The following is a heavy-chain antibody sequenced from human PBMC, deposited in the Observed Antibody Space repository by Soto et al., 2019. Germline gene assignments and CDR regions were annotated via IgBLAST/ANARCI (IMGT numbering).Heavy chain of an antibody. D-gene: IGHD6-13*01. J-gene: IGHJ4*02. CDR2: ISYDGSNK. CDR3: ASSYSSSPFDY. Sequence: QVQLVESGGGVVQPGRSLRLSCAASGFTFSSYAMHWVRQAPGKGLEWVAVISYDGSNKYYADSVKGRFTISRDNSKNTLYLQMNSLRAEDTAVSYCASSYSSSPFDYWGQGTLVTVSS. V-gene: IGHV3-30-3*01. CDR1: GFTFSSYA.